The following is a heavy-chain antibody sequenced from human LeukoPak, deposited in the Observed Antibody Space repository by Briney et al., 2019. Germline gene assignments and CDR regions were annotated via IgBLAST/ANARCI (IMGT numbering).Heavy chain of an antibody. CDR2: IYYIGTT. V-gene: IGHV4-59*01. CDR3: ARGVYIAAAQYAY. J-gene: IGHJ4*02. D-gene: IGHD6-13*01. CDR1: GGSISIYY. Sequence: PAETLSLTCTVSGGSISIYYWSWIRQPPGKGLEWIGYIYYIGTTNYNPSLKRRVTISVDTSKNQFSLKLSSVTAADTAVYYCARGVYIAAAQYAYWGQGTLVTVSS.